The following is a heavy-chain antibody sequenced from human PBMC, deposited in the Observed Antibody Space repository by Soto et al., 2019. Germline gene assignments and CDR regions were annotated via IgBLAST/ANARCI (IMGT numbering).Heavy chain of an antibody. D-gene: IGHD3-16*02. V-gene: IGHV4-59*01. CDR1: GGSISKCY. CDR3: SRARIVPSQSYFDS. Sequence: PSETLSLTCTVSGGSISKCYWSWIRQPPGKGLEWIGYISYSGNTNYNPSLKSRVTISVDTSKNQLSLNLTSVTAADTSIYFCSRARIVPSQSYFDSWGQGTPVTVSS. J-gene: IGHJ4*02. CDR2: ISYSGNT.